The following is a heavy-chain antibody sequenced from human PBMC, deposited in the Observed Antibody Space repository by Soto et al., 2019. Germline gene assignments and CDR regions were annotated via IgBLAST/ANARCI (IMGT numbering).Heavy chain of an antibody. V-gene: IGHV3-48*02. J-gene: IGHJ4*02. CDR2: ISSSSSTI. CDR3: ARDRGYTYGFDF. CDR1: GLTFTSYA. Sequence: HGGSLRLACAASGLTFTSYATKWVRQAPGKGLEWVSFISSSSSTIYYADSVKGRFTISRDNAKNSLYLQMNSLRDEDTAVYYCARDRGYTYGFDFWGQGA. D-gene: IGHD5-18*01.